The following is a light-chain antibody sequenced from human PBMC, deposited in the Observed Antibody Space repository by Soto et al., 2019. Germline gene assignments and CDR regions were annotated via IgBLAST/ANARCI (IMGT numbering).Light chain of an antibody. Sequence: QSVLTQPASVSGSPGQSITISCTGTSSYVGSYNLVSWYQQHPGKAPKLMIYEVSKRPSGVSNRFSGSKSGNTASLTISGLQAEDEADYYCCSYAGSSTLVFGTGTKVTV. V-gene: IGLV2-23*02. CDR2: EVS. CDR3: CSYAGSSTLV. J-gene: IGLJ1*01. CDR1: SSYVGSYNL.